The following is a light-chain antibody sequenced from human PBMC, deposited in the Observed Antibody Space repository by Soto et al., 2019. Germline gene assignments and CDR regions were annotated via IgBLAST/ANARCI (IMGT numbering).Light chain of an antibody. CDR1: QSVSGH. CDR2: DAS. Sequence: EIVLTQSPATLSSSPGERATLSCRASQSVSGHLAWYQQKPGQAPRLLIYDASNRATGIPARFSGSGSETDFTLTISSLEPEDFAVYFCQQRTNWPTFTFGPGTKVDIK. J-gene: IGKJ3*01. CDR3: QQRTNWPTFT. V-gene: IGKV3-11*01.